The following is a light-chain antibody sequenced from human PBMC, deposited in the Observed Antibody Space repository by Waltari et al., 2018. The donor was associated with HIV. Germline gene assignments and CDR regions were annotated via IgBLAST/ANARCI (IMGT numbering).Light chain of an antibody. CDR1: SPNIGARARFA. Sequence: QSVLTQPPSVSGAPGQRVPISCTGSSPNIGARARFAVHWYQQLPGTAPKLLIYGNNNRPSGVPDRFSGSKSGASASLAITGLQAEDEADYYCQSYDTSLSGSVFGGGTKLTVL. J-gene: IGLJ3*02. V-gene: IGLV1-40*01. CDR2: GNN. CDR3: QSYDTSLSGSV.